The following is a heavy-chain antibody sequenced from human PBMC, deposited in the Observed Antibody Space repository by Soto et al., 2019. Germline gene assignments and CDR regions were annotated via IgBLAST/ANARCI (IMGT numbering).Heavy chain of an antibody. D-gene: IGHD6-6*01. CDR1: GFTVSSNY. V-gene: IGHV3-53*01. CDR3: AILSN. Sequence: GGSLRLSCAASGFTVSSNYMNWVRQAPGKGLEWVSIIYGDGTTSYADSVKGRFTISRDNFKNTLHLQMNSLRAEDTAVYYCAILSNWGQGTLVTVSS. J-gene: IGHJ4*02. CDR2: IYGDGTT.